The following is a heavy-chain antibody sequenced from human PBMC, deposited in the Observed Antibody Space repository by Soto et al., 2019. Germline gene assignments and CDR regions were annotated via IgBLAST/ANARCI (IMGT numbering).Heavy chain of an antibody. D-gene: IGHD1-26*01. CDR1: GYTFTSYG. CDR3: ATDRPGGEWELKGATGLDY. Sequence: QVQLVQSGAEVKKPGASVKVSCKASGYTFTSYGISWVRQAPGQGLEWMGWISAYNGNTNYAQRRQGRVTMTTDTSKSTAYMELRSRRADDTAVYYCATDRPGGEWELKGATGLDYWGQGTVVTVSS. CDR2: ISAYNGNT. V-gene: IGHV1-18*01. J-gene: IGHJ4*02.